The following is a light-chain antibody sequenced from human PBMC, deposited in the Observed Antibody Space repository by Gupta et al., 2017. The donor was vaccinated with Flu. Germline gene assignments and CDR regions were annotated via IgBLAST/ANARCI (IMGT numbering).Light chain of an antibody. CDR1: HGLVYSDGNTY. CDR2: QVS. V-gene: IGKV2-30*01. Sequence: DVVITQSPLSLPVTLGQPASISCRSSHGLVYSDGNTYLHWLQPRPGQSPRRLIYQVSHRDSGVPYRFRGSGSGFDFTMKISRVEADDVGIYFCMQGSHWPWAFGQGTTVEIK. J-gene: IGKJ1*01. CDR3: MQGSHWPWA.